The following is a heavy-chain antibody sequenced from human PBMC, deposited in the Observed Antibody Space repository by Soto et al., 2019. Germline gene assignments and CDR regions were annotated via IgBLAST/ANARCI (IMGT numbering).Heavy chain of an antibody. CDR1: GFTFSSYS. CDR3: KTYSGNRASLLQ. CDR2: ISGIGTDI. D-gene: IGHD1-26*01. Sequence: GGSRRLSFAASGFTFSSYSMSCVRHAPGKGLGWVSSISGIGTDIHYADSVKCRFTISRDKAKNSLYLQMNSLRAEDTAVYYCKTYSGNRASLLQWGQGTMV. V-gene: IGHV3-21*01. J-gene: IGHJ4*02.